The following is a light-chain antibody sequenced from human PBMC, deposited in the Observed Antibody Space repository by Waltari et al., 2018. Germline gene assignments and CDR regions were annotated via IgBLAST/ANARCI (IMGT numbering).Light chain of an antibody. V-gene: IGLV3-19*01. CDR1: SLRSSY. Sequence: SSELTQAPAVSVALGQTVRITCQGDSLRSSYARWYQQKPGQAPVLVIYGKNNRPSGIPDRFSGSSSGNTASLTITGAQAEDEADYYCNSRDSSGNHLVVFGGGTKLTVL. CDR3: NSRDSSGNHLVV. CDR2: GKN. J-gene: IGLJ2*01.